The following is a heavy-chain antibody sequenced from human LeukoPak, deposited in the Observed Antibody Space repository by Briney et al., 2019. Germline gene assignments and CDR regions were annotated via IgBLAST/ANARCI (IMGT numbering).Heavy chain of an antibody. CDR3: AKNWAAYYFDY. Sequence: GGSLRLSCAASGFTLSRYAMHWVRQAPGKGLEWVAFLQSDGNNRYHADSVKGRFTISRDNSKNTLFLQMSSLRAEDTAVYYCAKNWAAYYFDYWGQGTLVTVSS. J-gene: IGHJ4*02. V-gene: IGHV3-30*02. CDR1: GFTLSRYA. D-gene: IGHD3-16*01. CDR2: LQSDGNNR.